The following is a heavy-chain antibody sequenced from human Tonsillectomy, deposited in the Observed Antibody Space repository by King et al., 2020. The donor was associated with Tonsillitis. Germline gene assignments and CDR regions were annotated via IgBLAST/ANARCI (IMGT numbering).Heavy chain of an antibody. D-gene: IGHD3-9*01. J-gene: IGHJ4*02. Sequence: VQLVESGGDLVQPGRSLRLSCTASGFKFGDYAMNWVRQAPGKGLEWVGFIRGNRYGGTTEYAASVSGRFIISRDDSKSVAYLQMSSLKTEDTAVYYCTRDPYDVLTCYFRFDFWGQGTLVTVSS. CDR1: GFKFGDYA. V-gene: IGHV3-49*04. CDR2: IRGNRYGGTT. CDR3: TRDPYDVLTCYFRFDF.